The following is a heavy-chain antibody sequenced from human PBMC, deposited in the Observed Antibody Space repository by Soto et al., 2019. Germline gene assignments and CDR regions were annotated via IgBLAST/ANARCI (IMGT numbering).Heavy chain of an antibody. Sequence: GGSLRLSCAASGFTFSSYAMHWVRQAPGKGLEWVAVISYDGSNKYYADSVKGRFTISRDNSKNTLYLQMNSLRAEDTAVYYCARDRRNWNYFDYWGQGTLVTVSS. D-gene: IGHD1-1*01. CDR1: GFTFSSYA. CDR3: ARDRRNWNYFDY. V-gene: IGHV3-30-3*01. CDR2: ISYDGSNK. J-gene: IGHJ4*02.